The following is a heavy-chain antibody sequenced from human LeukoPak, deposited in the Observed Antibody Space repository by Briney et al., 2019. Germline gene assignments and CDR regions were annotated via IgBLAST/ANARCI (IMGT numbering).Heavy chain of an antibody. J-gene: IGHJ5*02. CDR2: ISSSSSTI. V-gene: IGHV3-48*01. CDR1: GFTFSSYS. D-gene: IGHD1-26*01. CDR3: ARVKGAPRNWFDP. Sequence: PGGSLRLSCAASGFTFSSYSMNWVRQAPGKGLEWVSYISSSSSTIYYADSVKGRFTISRDNAKNSLYLQMNSLRAEDTAVYYCARVKGAPRNWFDPWGQGTLVTASS.